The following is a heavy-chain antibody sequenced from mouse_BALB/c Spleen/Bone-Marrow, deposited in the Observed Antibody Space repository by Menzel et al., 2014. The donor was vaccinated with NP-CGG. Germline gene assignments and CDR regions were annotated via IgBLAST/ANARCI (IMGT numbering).Heavy chain of an antibody. V-gene: IGHV5-6-4*01. CDR1: GFTFSSYT. CDR2: ISSGGSYT. CDR3: TREDTNWDFDY. D-gene: IGHD4-1*01. Sequence: EVKLVESGGGLVKPGGSLKLSCAASGFTFSSYTMSWVRPTPEKRLEWVATISSGGSYTYYPDSVKGRFTISRDNAKNTLYLQMSSLKSEDTAMYYCTREDTNWDFDYWGQGTTLTVSS. J-gene: IGHJ2*01.